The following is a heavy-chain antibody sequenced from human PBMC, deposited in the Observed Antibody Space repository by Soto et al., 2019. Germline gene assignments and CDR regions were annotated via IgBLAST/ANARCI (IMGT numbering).Heavy chain of an antibody. V-gene: IGHV3-73*01. Sequence: EVQLVESGGGLVQPGGSLKLSCAASGFTFSGSAMHWVRQASGKGLEWVGRIRSKANSYATAYAASVKGRFTISRDDSKNTAYLQMNSLKTEDTAVYYCTRELGYSSSWYLFRLKKKDAGNWFDPWGQGTLVTVSS. D-gene: IGHD6-13*01. CDR3: TRELGYSSSWYLFRLKKKDAGNWFDP. CDR1: GFTFSGSA. J-gene: IGHJ5*02. CDR2: IRSKANSYAT.